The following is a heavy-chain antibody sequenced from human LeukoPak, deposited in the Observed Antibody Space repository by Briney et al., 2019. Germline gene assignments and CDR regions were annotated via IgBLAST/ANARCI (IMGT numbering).Heavy chain of an antibody. J-gene: IGHJ4*02. D-gene: IGHD6-19*01. CDR2: IYSGGRT. CDR1: GFTVSSNY. Sequence: GGSLRLSCAASGFTVSSNYMSWVRQAPGKGLEWVSVIYSGGRTYYADSVKGRFTIPRDNFKNTLYLQMNSLGPEDTAMYYCARDVMAVAGTLGFDCWGQGALVTVSS. CDR3: ARDVMAVAGTLGFDC. V-gene: IGHV3-53*05.